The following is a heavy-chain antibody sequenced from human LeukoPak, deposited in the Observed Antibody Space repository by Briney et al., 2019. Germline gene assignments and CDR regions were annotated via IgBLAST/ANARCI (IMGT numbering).Heavy chain of an antibody. CDR1: GGTFSSYA. CDR3: ARIYDSSGYSHFDY. D-gene: IGHD3-22*01. Sequence: SVKVSCKASGGTFSSYAISWVRQAPGQGLEWMGGIIPIFGTANDAQKFQGRVTITTDESTSTAYMELSSLRSEDTAVYYCARIYDSSGYSHFDYWGQGTLVTVSS. J-gene: IGHJ4*02. CDR2: IIPIFGTA. V-gene: IGHV1-69*05.